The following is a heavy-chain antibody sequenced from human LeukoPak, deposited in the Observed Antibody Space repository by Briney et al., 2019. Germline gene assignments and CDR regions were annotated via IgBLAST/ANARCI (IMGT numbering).Heavy chain of an antibody. CDR2: ISWNSGSI. V-gene: IGHV3-9*01. D-gene: IGHD6-13*01. CDR3: AKDKGSSSWNGGYFDY. CDR1: GFTFDDYA. J-gene: IGHJ4*02. Sequence: GGSLRLSCAASGFTFDDYAMHWVRQAPGKGLEWVSGISWNSGSIGYADSVKGRFTISRDNAKNSLYLQMNSLRAEDTAVYYCAKDKGSSSWNGGYFDYWGQGTLVTVSS.